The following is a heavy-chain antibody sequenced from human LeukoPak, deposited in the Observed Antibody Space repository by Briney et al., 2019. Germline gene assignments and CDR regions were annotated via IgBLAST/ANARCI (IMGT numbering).Heavy chain of an antibody. D-gene: IGHD2-21*01. V-gene: IGHV3-74*03. CDR2: INSEGKST. Sequence: GGSLRLSCVSSAFTFSSQWMHWVRQVPGRRPMWVSGINSEGKSTAYADSVKGRFTISRDNARSTMYLQMNSLRAEDTAVYYCASTPPERCSGHDCYPYFDYWGQGTLVTVSS. J-gene: IGHJ4*02. CDR3: ASTPPERCSGHDCYPYFDY. CDR1: AFTFSSQW.